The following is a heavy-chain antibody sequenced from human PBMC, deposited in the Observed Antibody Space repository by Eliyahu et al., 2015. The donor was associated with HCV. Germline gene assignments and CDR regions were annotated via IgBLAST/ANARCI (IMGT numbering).Heavy chain of an antibody. CDR1: GFTXXNYH. D-gene: IGHD3-10*01. CDR3: TRGINYYGAGSSLSPDFDY. J-gene: IGHJ4*02. CDR2: ISATSSSI. Sequence: EVRLVESGGGVVQPGGSLTLSCAASGFTXXNYHMNWVRQAPGTGLEWVSFISATSSSIEYADSVKGRFTISRDNAGNSLYLQMDNLRAGDTAVYYCTRGINYYGAGSSLSPDFDYWGQGSLVIVSS. V-gene: IGHV3-48*01.